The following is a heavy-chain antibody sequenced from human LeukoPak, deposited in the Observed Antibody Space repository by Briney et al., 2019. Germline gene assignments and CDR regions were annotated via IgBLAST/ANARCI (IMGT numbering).Heavy chain of an antibody. Sequence: PSETLSLTCTVSGGSISSDYWSWLRQPPGKGLEWIGYIYFSGSTNYNPSLKSRVTISVDTSKTQLSLKLSSVTAADTAVYYCARGGGYFNYWGQGTLVTVSS. J-gene: IGHJ4*02. CDR1: GGSISSDY. D-gene: IGHD3-16*01. CDR2: IYFSGST. CDR3: ARGGGYFNY. V-gene: IGHV4-59*01.